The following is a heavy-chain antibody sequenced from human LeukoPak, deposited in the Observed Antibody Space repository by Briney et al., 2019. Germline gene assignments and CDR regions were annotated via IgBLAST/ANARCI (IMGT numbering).Heavy chain of an antibody. V-gene: IGHV3-15*01. J-gene: IGHJ4*02. Sequence: GGSLRLSCAASGFTFSNAWMSWVRQAPGKGLEWVGRIKSKTDGGTTDYAAPVKGRFTISRDDSKNTLYLQMNSLKTEDTAVYYCTRDDPKQTQTFDYWGQGTLVTVSS. CDR2: IKSKTDGGTT. D-gene: IGHD1/OR15-1a*01. CDR3: TRDDPKQTQTFDY. CDR1: GFTFSNAW.